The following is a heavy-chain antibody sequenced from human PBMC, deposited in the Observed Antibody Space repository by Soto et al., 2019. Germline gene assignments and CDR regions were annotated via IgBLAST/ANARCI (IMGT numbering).Heavy chain of an antibody. V-gene: IGHV3-9*01. CDR3: AKDMGHYDFWGNNERGLEV. J-gene: IGHJ6*02. D-gene: IGHD3-3*01. CDR2: VGWNSDSI. Sequence: EVQLVESGGGLVQPGRSLRLSCAASGVSFDDQAMHWIRQAPGKGLDWVAVVGWNSDSIHYADSVKGRFTISRDNAKKCLCLQMSSLRVEDTALYYCAKDMGHYDFWGNNERGLEVWGQGTTVTVS. CDR1: GVSFDDQA.